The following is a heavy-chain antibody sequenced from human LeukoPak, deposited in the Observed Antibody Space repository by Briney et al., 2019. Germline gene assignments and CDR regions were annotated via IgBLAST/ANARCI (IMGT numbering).Heavy chain of an antibody. CDR2: INHSGST. Sequence: SETLSRTCAVYGGSFSGYYWSWIRQPPGKGLEWIGEINHSGSTNYNPSLKSRVTISVDTSKNQFSLKLSSVTAADTAVYYCARAGILRAPLYWGQGTLVTVSS. D-gene: IGHD6-13*01. J-gene: IGHJ4*02. V-gene: IGHV4-34*01. CDR3: ARAGILRAPLY. CDR1: GGSFSGYY.